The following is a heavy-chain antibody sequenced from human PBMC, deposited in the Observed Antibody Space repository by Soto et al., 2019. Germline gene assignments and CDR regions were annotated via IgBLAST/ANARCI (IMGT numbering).Heavy chain of an antibody. CDR2: INSYSSTI. Sequence: PGGSLRLSCAASGFTFSSYSMNWVRQAPGKGLEWVSYINSYSSTITYADSVKGRFTISRDNGRNSLYLQMNSLTAEDTAMYYCARDRDYGFDSWGQGTLVTVSS. D-gene: IGHD4-17*01. V-gene: IGHV3-48*01. CDR1: GFTFSSYS. CDR3: ARDRDYGFDS. J-gene: IGHJ4*02.